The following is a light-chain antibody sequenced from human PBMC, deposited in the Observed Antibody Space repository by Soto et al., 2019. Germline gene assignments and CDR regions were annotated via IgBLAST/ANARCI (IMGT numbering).Light chain of an antibody. J-gene: IGLJ2*01. V-gene: IGLV2-14*03. Sequence: QSVLTQPASVSGSPGQSITISCTGTSSDVGGYNYVSWYQHHPGKAPKLMIYDVSNRPSGVSNRFSGSKSGNTASLTISGLPAEDAADYSYSSYTSSSALRVVFGGGTKLTVL. CDR1: SSDVGGYNY. CDR3: SSYTSSSALRVV. CDR2: DVS.